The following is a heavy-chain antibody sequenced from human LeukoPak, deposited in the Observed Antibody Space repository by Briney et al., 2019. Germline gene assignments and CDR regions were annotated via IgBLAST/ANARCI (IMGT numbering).Heavy chain of an antibody. D-gene: IGHD3-10*02. V-gene: IGHV3-30*18. CDR2: ISYDGGDK. CDR3: AKDRNYVGTLDY. J-gene: IGHJ4*02. Sequence: GGSLRLSCAASGFTFSSHGMHWVRQAPGKGLEWVVVISYDGGDKYYADSVKGRFTISRDNSKNTLYLQMNSLRAEDTAVYYCAKDRNYVGTLDYWGQGTLVTVSS. CDR1: GFTFSSHG.